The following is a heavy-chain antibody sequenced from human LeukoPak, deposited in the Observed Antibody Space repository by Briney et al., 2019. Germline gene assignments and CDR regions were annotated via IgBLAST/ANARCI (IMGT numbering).Heavy chain of an antibody. Sequence: GGSLRLSCAASGFTFSSYGMHWVRQAPGKGLEWVAFIRYDGSNKYYADSVKGRFTISRDNSKNTLYLQMNSLRAEDTAVYYCAKDPVLRYFDWLLDPWGQGTLVTVSS. D-gene: IGHD3-9*01. CDR2: IRYDGSNK. V-gene: IGHV3-30*02. CDR1: GFTFSSYG. J-gene: IGHJ5*02. CDR3: AKDPVLRYFDWLLDP.